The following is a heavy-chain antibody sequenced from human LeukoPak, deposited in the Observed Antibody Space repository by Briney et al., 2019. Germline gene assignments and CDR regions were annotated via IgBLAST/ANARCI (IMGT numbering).Heavy chain of an antibody. Sequence: LETLSLTCAVSGGSISSGNWWSWVRQPPGKGLEWIGEMYHSGPTNYNPSLKSRVTMSVDKSNNHFSLKLTSVTAADTAVYYCAHRTLTSGWYYFDYWGQGTLVAVSS. D-gene: IGHD6-19*01. CDR1: GGSISSGNW. J-gene: IGHJ4*02. CDR3: AHRTLTSGWYYFDY. CDR2: MYHSGPT. V-gene: IGHV4-4*02.